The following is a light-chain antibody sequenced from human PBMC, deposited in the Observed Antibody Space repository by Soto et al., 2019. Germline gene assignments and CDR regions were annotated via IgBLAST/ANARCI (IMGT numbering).Light chain of an antibody. CDR2: GAS. CDR3: QQYNNFWT. CDR1: QSLNTN. V-gene: IGKV3-15*01. Sequence: EIVMTQSPATLSVSPGGRATLSCRASQSLNTNLAWYQQKPGQAPRLLIYGASTRATGIPARFSGSGSGTEFTLTISSLQSEDFAVYYCQQYNNFWTFGQGTKVEIK. J-gene: IGKJ1*01.